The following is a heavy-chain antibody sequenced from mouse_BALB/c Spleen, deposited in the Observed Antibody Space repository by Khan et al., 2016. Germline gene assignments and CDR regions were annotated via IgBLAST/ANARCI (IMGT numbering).Heavy chain of an antibody. Sequence: EVELVESGGGLVKPGGSLKLSCAASGFTFSDYFIYWVRQTPEKRLEWVATISNNGAYTYYPDSVKGRFTISRDNAKNNLYLQMSSLRSEDTAMYYCARTDGNYGYFDVWGAGTTVTVSS. D-gene: IGHD2-1*01. V-gene: IGHV5-4*02. J-gene: IGHJ1*01. CDR1: GFTFSDYF. CDR2: ISNNGAYT. CDR3: ARTDGNYGYFDV.